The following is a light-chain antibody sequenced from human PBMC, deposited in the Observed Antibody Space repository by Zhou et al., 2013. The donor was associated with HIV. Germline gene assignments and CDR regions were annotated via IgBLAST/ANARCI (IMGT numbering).Light chain of an antibody. CDR1: QSISGY. CDR3: QQYYSYPRT. J-gene: IGKJ1*01. V-gene: IGKV1-39*01. Sequence: DIQMTQSPSSLSASVGDRVTITCRASQSISGYLNWYQQKPGKAPKLLIYAASTLQSGVPSRFSGSGSGTDFTLTISCLQSEDFATYYCQQYYSYPRTFGQGTKVEIK. CDR2: AAS.